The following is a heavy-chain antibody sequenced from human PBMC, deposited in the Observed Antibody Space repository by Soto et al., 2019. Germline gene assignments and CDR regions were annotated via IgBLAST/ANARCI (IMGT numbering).Heavy chain of an antibody. CDR3: VKIVNTWNFDS. V-gene: IGHV3-64D*08. Sequence: GGSLRLSCSAPGFSFSDYAMHWVRQAPGKGLEHVSAISSNGGSTYYADSVKGRFTISRDSSKNTLYLQMSSLRAEDTAVYYCVKIVNTWNFDSWGQGTLVTVSS. CDR1: GFSFSDYA. J-gene: IGHJ4*02. D-gene: IGHD1-20*01. CDR2: ISSNGGST.